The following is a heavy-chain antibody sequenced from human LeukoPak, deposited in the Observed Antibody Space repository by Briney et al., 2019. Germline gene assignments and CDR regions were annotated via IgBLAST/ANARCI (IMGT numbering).Heavy chain of an antibody. J-gene: IGHJ6*03. CDR3: ARDYYFWSGYYTSRDYYYYMDV. CDR1: GGTFSSYA. Sequence: SVKVSCKASGGTFSSYAISWVRQAPGQGLEWMGGIIPIFGTANYAQKFQGRVTITADESTSTAYMELSSLRSEDTAVYYCARDYYFWSGYYTSRDYYYYMDVWGKGTTVTVPS. CDR2: IIPIFGTA. V-gene: IGHV1-69*01. D-gene: IGHD3-3*01.